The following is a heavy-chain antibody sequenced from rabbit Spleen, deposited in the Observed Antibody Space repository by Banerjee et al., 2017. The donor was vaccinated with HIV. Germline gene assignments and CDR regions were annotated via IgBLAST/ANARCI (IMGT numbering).Heavy chain of an antibody. CDR1: GFSFNSGYD. CDR2: IDPVFGVT. Sequence: QEQLVESGGGLVQPEGSLTLTCTASGFSFNSGYDMCWVRQAPGKGLEWVGYIDPVFGVTYYASWVNGRFTIYSQNAQNTLYLQLNSLTVADTATYFCVRGASSSGYYNLWGPGTLVTVS. CDR3: VRGASSSGYYNL. D-gene: IGHD1-1*01. J-gene: IGHJ4*01. V-gene: IGHV1S45*01.